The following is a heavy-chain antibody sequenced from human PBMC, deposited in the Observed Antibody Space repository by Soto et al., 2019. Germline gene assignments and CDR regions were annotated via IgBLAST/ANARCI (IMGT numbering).Heavy chain of an antibody. D-gene: IGHD3-16*01. CDR1: GGTFSSYA. Sequence: QVQLVQSGAEVKKPGSSVKVSCKASGGTFSSYAIIWVRQAPGQGLEWMGGIIPIVGTANYAQKFQGRVTITADKSTSTAYMELSSLRSEDTAVYYCARNPLWRYYSDYWGQGTLVTVSS. J-gene: IGHJ4*02. CDR3: ARNPLWRYYSDY. CDR2: IIPIVGTA. V-gene: IGHV1-69*06.